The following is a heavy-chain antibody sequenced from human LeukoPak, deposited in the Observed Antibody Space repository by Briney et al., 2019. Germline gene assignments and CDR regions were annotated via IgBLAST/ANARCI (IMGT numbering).Heavy chain of an antibody. D-gene: IGHD2-21*01. CDR3: ARSAGGIIVVPGATLLYYFYYYMDA. Sequence: SVKVSCKASGGPFSSYAISWVRQAPGQGPEWMGGIIPIIGTANYAQKFQGRVTITADESTTTAYMELSSLRSEDTAVYYCARSAGGIIVVPGATLLYYFYYYMDAWGKGTTVTVSS. J-gene: IGHJ6*03. V-gene: IGHV1-69*13. CDR1: GGPFSSYA. CDR2: IIPIIGTA.